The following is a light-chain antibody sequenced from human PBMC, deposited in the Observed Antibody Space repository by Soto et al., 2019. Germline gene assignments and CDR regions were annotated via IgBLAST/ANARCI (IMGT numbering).Light chain of an antibody. J-gene: IGKJ1*01. V-gene: IGKV3-20*01. CDR1: QSVASNQ. CDR3: QQYGGSPQT. Sequence: EIVLTQSPGTLSLSPGERATLSCRASQSVASNQLAWYQHKSGQAPRLLIHGVFTRANGIPDRFSGSGSGTDFTLTISRLEPEDFALYYCQQYGGSPQTFGQGTKVEIK. CDR2: GVF.